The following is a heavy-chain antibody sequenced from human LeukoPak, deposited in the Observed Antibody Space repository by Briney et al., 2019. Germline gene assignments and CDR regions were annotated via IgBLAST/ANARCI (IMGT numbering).Heavy chain of an antibody. CDR1: GGSIGSYY. V-gene: IGHV4-59*08. D-gene: IGHD4-23*01. J-gene: IGHJ4*02. Sequence: SETLSLTCSVSGGSIGSYYWSWIWQPPGKGLEWIGYIYYSGSTNYNPSLESRVTISVDTSKNQFSLKLHSVTAADTAVYYCARSYYGGSHQYYFDYWGQGTLVTVSS. CDR2: IYYSGST. CDR3: ARSYYGGSHQYYFDY.